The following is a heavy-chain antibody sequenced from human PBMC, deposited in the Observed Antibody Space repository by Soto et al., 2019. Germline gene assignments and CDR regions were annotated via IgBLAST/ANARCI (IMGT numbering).Heavy chain of an antibody. V-gene: IGHV3-15*07. Sequence: EVQLVESGGGLVKPGGSLRLSCAASGFSFSNAWMNWVCQAPGKGLEWVGRIKRKIDGEATDYAAPVKGRFTVLRDDSKSALYLQMNSLKGDDTAVYYCTTGSVEGVWGQGTTVTVS. CDR3: TTGSVEGV. CDR2: IKRKIDGEAT. J-gene: IGHJ6*02. D-gene: IGHD2-15*01. CDR1: GFSFSNAW.